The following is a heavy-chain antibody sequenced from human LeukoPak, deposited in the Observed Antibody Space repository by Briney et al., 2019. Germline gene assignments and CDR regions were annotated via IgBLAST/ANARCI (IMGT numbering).Heavy chain of an antibody. CDR3: AGYGGYSF. Sequence: GGSLRLSCAASGFTFSSYAMSWVRQAPGKGLEWVSVISGSGSTFYADSVKGRLTISRDISKNTVYLQMNNLRAEDTAVYYCAGYGGYSFWGQGTLVTVSS. D-gene: IGHD4-23*01. CDR1: GFTFSSYA. CDR2: ISGSGST. V-gene: IGHV3-66*01. J-gene: IGHJ4*02.